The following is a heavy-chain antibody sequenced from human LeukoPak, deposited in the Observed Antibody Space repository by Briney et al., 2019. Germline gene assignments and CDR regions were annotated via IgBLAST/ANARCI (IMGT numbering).Heavy chain of an antibody. CDR1: GYTLTNYG. D-gene: IGHD2-2*01. Sequence: ASVKISCKASGYTLTNYGLSWVRQAPGQGREWMGWISAYNGDTHYAQTVQGRVTMTRDTSTSTAYMELRSLRSDDTAVYYCARDFEHCTTSSCYALFDYWGQGTLVTVSS. J-gene: IGHJ4*02. CDR2: ISAYNGDT. V-gene: IGHV1-18*01. CDR3: ARDFEHCTTSSCYALFDY.